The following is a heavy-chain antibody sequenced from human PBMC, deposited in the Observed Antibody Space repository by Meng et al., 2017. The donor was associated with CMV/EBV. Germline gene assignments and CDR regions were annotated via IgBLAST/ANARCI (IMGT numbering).Heavy chain of an antibody. J-gene: IGHJ4*02. Sequence: SETLSLTCAVYGGSFSGYYWSWIRQPPGKGLEWIGEINHSGSTNYNPSLKSRVTISVDRSKNQFSLKLSSVTAADTAAYYCARGPMGSPKDYWGQGTLVTVSS. CDR1: GGSFSGYY. V-gene: IGHV4-34*01. CDR3: ARGPMGSPKDY. D-gene: IGHD3-10*01. CDR2: INHSGST.